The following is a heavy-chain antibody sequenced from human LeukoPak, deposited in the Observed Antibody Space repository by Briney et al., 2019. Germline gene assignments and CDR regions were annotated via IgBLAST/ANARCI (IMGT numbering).Heavy chain of an antibody. D-gene: IGHD3-22*01. CDR3: ARDPRNYDSLLDY. CDR2: INPSGGST. CDR1: GYTFTSYY. V-gene: IGHV1-46*01. J-gene: IGHJ4*02. Sequence: ASVTVSCKASGYTFTSYYMHWVRQAPGQGLEWMGIINPSGGSTSYAQKFQGRVTMTRDTSTSTVYMELSSLRCEDTAVYYCARDPRNYDSLLDYWGQGTLVTVSS.